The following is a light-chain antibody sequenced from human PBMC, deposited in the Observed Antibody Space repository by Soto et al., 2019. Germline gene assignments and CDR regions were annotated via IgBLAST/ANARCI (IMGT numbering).Light chain of an antibody. Sequence: SYELTQPPSVSVAPRQTARITCGGNIIGSKSVHWYQQKPGQAPVLVVYDDSARPAGIPERFSGSNSGNTATLTISRVGAGDEADYYCQVCDSSSDHWVFGGGTKLTVL. V-gene: IGLV3-21*02. J-gene: IGLJ3*02. CDR1: IIGSKS. CDR3: QVCDSSSDHWV. CDR2: DDS.